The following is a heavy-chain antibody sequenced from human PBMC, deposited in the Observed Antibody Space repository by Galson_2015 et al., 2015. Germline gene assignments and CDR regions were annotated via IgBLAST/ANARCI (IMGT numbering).Heavy chain of an antibody. CDR1: GYTFTNYG. CDR2: IRVYNGNT. CDR3: ARYGRGNSAIRLGADY. J-gene: IGHJ4*02. D-gene: IGHD4-23*01. V-gene: IGHV1-18*01. Sequence: SVKVSCKASGYTFTNYGISWVRQAPGQGLEWMGLIRVYNGNTNYTQNFQGRVTMTTYTSTSTAYMELRSLRSDDTAVYYCARYGRGNSAIRLGADYWGQGTLVTVSS.